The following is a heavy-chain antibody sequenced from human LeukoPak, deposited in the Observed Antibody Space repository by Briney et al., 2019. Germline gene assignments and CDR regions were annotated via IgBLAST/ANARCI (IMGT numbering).Heavy chain of an antibody. V-gene: IGHV1-18*01. J-gene: IGHJ4*02. CDR3: ARGQSGDFGHPFGFDY. CDR1: DYTFTSYG. D-gene: IGHD4-17*01. CDR2: ISAYTANT. Sequence: ASVKVSCKASDYTFTSYGISWVRQATGQGLEWMGWISAYTANTNYAQKVQGRVTMTTDTSTSTAYMELRSLRSDDTAVYYCARGQSGDFGHPFGFDYWGQGTLVTVSS.